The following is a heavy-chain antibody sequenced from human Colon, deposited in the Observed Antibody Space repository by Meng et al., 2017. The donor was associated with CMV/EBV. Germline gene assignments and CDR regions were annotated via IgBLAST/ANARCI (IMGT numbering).Heavy chain of an antibody. D-gene: IGHD3-16*01. J-gene: IGHJ4*02. CDR1: GYVFDLYG. CDR3: ARVYXYXXXWGSDY. CDR2: ISADKRYT. Sequence: VQSGAEVKKPGDLVKVSCKTSGYVFDLYGISWVRQAPGQGLEWMGWISADKRYTSYAQNLQGKVTMTTDASTSTAYMELRGLRSXXXXXYYXARVYXYXXXWGSDYWGQGTLVTVSX. V-gene: IGHV1-18*01.